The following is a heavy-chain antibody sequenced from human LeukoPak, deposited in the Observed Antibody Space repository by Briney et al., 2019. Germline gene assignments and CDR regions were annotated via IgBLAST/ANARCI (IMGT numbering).Heavy chain of an antibody. D-gene: IGHD3-10*01. CDR2: ISGSGGST. J-gene: IGHJ4*02. CDR3: AKATYYYGSGSYYISPDY. V-gene: IGHV3-23*01. Sequence: GSLRLSCAASGFTFSSYAMSWVRQAPGKGLEWVSAISGSGGSTYCADSVKGRFTISRDNSKNTLYLQMNSLRAEDTAVYYCAKATYYYGSGSYYISPDYWGQGTLVTVSS. CDR1: GFTFSSYA.